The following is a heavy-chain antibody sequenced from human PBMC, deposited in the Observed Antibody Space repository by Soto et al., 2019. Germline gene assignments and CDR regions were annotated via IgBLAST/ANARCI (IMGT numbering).Heavy chain of an antibody. V-gene: IGHV1-18*01. CDR1: GYTFTSYG. J-gene: IGHJ3*02. CDR2: ISAYNGNT. CDR3: ARDPRITGTDAFDI. Sequence: GASVKVSCKASGYTFTSYGISWVRQAPGQGLEWMGWISAYNGNTNYAQKLQGRVTMTTDTSTSTAYMELRSLRSDDTAVYYCARDPRITGTDAFDIWSQGTMVTVSS. D-gene: IGHD1-20*01.